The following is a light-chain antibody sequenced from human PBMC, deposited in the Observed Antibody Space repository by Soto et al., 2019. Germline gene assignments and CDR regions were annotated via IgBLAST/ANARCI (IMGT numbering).Light chain of an antibody. Sequence: QSALAQPASVSGSLGQSISISCTEDSSDLTYNSVSWYQHHPHKAPKLIIYDVSYRPSGVSTRFSGSKSGNTASLTISGLQAEDEADYYCSSYTSTSTFLFGTGTKVTVL. CDR1: SSDLTYNS. J-gene: IGLJ1*01. CDR2: DVS. V-gene: IGLV2-14*01. CDR3: SSYTSTSTFL.